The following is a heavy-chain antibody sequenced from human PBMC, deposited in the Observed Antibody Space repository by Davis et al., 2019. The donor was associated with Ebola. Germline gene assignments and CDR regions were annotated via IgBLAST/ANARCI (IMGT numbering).Heavy chain of an antibody. CDR3: AEIYWVRYGMDV. Sequence: GESLKISCSVFGFMFSSYAMHWVRQAPGKGLQYVSGITNNGGSTYYADSVKGRFIISRDNSQNTLSLQMNSLRAEDTAVYYCAEIYWVRYGMDVWGQGTTVTVSS. J-gene: IGHJ6*02. V-gene: IGHV3-64*04. CDR2: ITNNGGST. D-gene: IGHD2-8*02. CDR1: GFMFSSYA.